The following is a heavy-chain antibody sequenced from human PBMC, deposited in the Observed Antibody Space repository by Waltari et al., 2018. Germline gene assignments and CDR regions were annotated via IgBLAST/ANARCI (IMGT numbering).Heavy chain of an antibody. V-gene: IGHV3-64D*08. CDR2: ITSNGVGT. J-gene: IGHJ4*02. Sequence: EMQLVESGGGLVPPGGSLGLSCSVSGCNIANYTMHWVRQAPGKGLEHVSAITSNGVGTYYTDSVKGRFTISRDNSKNTLYLQMSSLKTDDTAVYYCVKIADYWGQGTLVTVSS. CDR1: GCNIANYT. CDR3: VKIADY.